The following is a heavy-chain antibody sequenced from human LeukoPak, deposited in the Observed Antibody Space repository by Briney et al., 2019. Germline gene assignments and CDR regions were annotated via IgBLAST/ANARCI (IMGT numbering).Heavy chain of an antibody. V-gene: IGHV1-18*01. Sequence: ASVKVSFKASGYTFTSYGISWVRQAPGQGLEWMGWISAYNGNTNYPQKLQGRVTMTTDTSTSTAYMELRSLRSDDTAVYYCARDRALGQKDYWGQGTLVTVSS. CDR3: ARDRALGQKDY. CDR2: ISAYNGNT. D-gene: IGHD7-27*01. J-gene: IGHJ4*02. CDR1: GYTFTSYG.